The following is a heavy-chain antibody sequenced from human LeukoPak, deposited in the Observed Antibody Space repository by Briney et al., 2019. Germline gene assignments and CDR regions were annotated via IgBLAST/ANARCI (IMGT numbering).Heavy chain of an antibody. Sequence: SVKVSCKASGGTFSSYAISWVRQAPGQGLEWMGRIIPIFGTANYAQKFQGRVTITTDESTSTAYMELSSLRSEDTAVYYCARAPPEIVVVPAAECWFDPWGQGTLVTVSS. CDR2: IIPIFGTA. V-gene: IGHV1-69*05. J-gene: IGHJ5*02. CDR1: GGTFSSYA. CDR3: ARAPPEIVVVPAAECWFDP. D-gene: IGHD2-2*01.